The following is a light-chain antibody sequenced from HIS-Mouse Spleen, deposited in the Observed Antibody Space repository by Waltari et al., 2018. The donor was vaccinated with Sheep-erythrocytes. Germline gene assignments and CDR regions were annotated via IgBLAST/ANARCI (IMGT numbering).Light chain of an antibody. V-gene: IGLV2-11*02. CDR1: SSDVGGYNY. CDR3: CSYAGSSYV. J-gene: IGLJ1*01. CDR2: YVS. Sequence: SALTQPRSVSGSPGQSVTIPCPGTSSDVGGYNYVSWYQQHPGKAPKLMIYYVSKRPSGVPDRFSGSKSGNTASLTISGLQAEDEADYYCCSYAGSSYVFGTGTKVTVL.